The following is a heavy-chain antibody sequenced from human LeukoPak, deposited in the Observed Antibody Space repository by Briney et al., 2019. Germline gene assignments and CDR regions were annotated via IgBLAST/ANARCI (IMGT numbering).Heavy chain of an antibody. J-gene: IGHJ4*02. Sequence: PSETLSLTCTVSGGSISSYYWSWIRQPAGKGLEWIGRIYTSGSTNYNPFLKSRVTMSVDTSKNQFSLKLSSVTAADTAVYYCAREHYYDSSGYSVFDYWGQGTLVTVSS. CDR1: GGSISSYY. CDR3: AREHYYDSSGYSVFDY. D-gene: IGHD3-22*01. V-gene: IGHV4-4*07. CDR2: IYTSGST.